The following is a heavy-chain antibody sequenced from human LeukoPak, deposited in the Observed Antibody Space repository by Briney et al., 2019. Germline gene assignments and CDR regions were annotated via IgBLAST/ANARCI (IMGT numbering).Heavy chain of an antibody. D-gene: IGHD1-14*01. Sequence: GASVKVSCKASGYTFTGYYMHWVRQAPGQGLEWMGWINPNSGGTNYAQKFQGRVTMTRDTSISTAYMELSRLRSDDTAVYYCVRDRGPRGGKADYYMDVWGKGTTVTISS. CDR1: GYTFTGYY. V-gene: IGHV1-2*02. J-gene: IGHJ6*03. CDR3: VRDRGPRGGKADYYMDV. CDR2: INPNSGGT.